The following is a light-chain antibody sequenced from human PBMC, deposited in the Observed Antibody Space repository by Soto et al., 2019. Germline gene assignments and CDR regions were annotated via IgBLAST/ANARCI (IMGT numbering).Light chain of an antibody. CDR3: QQYGSSPWT. V-gene: IGKV3-20*01. Sequence: EIVMTQSPATLSVSPGERATLYCRASQSVSSNLAWYQQKPGQAPRLLIYGASSRATGIPDRFSGSGSGPDFTLSITRLQPEDCAVYFCQQYGSSPWTSGQGTKVDI. J-gene: IGKJ1*01. CDR2: GAS. CDR1: QSVSSN.